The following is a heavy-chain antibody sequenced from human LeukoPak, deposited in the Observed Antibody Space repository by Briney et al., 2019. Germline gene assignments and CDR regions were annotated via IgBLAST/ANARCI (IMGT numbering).Heavy chain of an antibody. CDR2: IYHSGST. CDR1: GGSISGYS. Sequence: SETLSLTCTVSGGSISGYSWSWIRQPPGKGLEWIGYIYHSGSTYYNPSLKSRVTISVDRSKNQFSLKLSSVTAADTAVYYCARETDYWGQGTLVTVSS. J-gene: IGHJ4*02. V-gene: IGHV4-30-2*01. CDR3: ARETDY.